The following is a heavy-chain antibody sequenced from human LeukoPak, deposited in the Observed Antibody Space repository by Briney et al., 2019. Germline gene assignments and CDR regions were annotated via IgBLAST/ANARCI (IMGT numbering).Heavy chain of an antibody. V-gene: IGHV3-48*01. CDR2: ISYCRSKI. D-gene: IGHD4-17*01. CDR1: GFTFSTYS. CDR3: ARGPYGDYIDAFDI. J-gene: IGHJ3*02. Sequence: PGGSLRLSCAASGFTFSTYSMNWVRQAPGKGREWLSYISYCRSKIFSADSVRARFTISRDNAKNSLFLQMNSLRAEDTAMFYCARGPYGDYIDAFDIWGQGTMVTVSS.